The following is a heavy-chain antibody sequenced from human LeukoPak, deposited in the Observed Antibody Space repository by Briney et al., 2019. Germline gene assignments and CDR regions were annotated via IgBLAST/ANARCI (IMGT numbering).Heavy chain of an antibody. CDR1: GVPINSHY. CDR2: IYDSGSA. V-gene: IGHV4-59*11. J-gene: IGHJ6*03. CDR3: ARVLQNYYHLDV. Sequence: SETLSLTCTVSGVPINSHYWSWIRQPPGKGLEWIGFIYDSGSANYRSSLESRVTMTLDTSKNQFSLKLNSVTAADTAVYYCARVLQNYYHLDVWGKGTTVTVSS. D-gene: IGHD3-3*01.